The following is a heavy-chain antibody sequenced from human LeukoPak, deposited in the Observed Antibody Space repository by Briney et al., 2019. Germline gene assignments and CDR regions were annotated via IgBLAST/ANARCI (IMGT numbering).Heavy chain of an antibody. CDR3: ARIYYFGDNNWRYFDN. Sequence: GGSLRLSCAASGFPFHSYWMSWVRQAPGKGLEGVVDIHPDWSGKQYADSVKGRFTTSRDNAKNSLYLQMNSLRAEDTAIYYCARIYYFGDNNWRYFDNWGQGTLVTVSS. CDR1: GFPFHSYW. J-gene: IGHJ4*02. CDR2: IHPDWSGK. V-gene: IGHV3-7*01. D-gene: IGHD3-10*01.